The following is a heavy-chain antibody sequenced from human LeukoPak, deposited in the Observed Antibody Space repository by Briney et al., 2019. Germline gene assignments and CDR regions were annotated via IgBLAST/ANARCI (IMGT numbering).Heavy chain of an antibody. Sequence: SETLSLTCTVSGGSISSYYWSWIRQPPGKGLEWIGYIYYSGSTKYNPSLKSRVTISVDTSKNQFSLKLSSVTAADTAVYYCARSVNSYYGSGRSPGMDVWGQGTTVTVSS. CDR3: ARSVNSYYGSGRSPGMDV. V-gene: IGHV4-59*01. D-gene: IGHD3-10*01. CDR1: GGSISSYY. J-gene: IGHJ6*02. CDR2: IYYSGST.